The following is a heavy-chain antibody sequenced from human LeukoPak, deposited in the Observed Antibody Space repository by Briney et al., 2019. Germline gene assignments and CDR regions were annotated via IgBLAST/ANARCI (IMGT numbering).Heavy chain of an antibody. CDR1: GGSISSSSYY. D-gene: IGHD6-13*01. CDR2: XYYSGST. J-gene: IGHJ3*02. Sequence: SETLSLTCTVSGGSISSSSYYWGWIRQPPGKGLEWIGXXYYSGSTYYNPSLKSRVTISGDTSKNQFSLKLSSVTAADTAVYYCARDFNTLRRAAAGMDAFDIWGQGTMVTVSS. CDR3: ARDFNTLRRAAAGMDAFDI. V-gene: IGHV4-39*07.